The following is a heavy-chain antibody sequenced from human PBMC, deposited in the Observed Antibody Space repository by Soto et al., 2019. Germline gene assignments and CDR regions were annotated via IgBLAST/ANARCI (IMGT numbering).Heavy chain of an antibody. D-gene: IGHD1-26*01. CDR3: ATDTGHIVGDTMLDY. CDR1: GDSVSSNSAA. V-gene: IGHV6-1*01. CDR2: TYYRSKWYN. Sequence: SQTLSLTCAISGDSVSSNSAAWNWIRQSPSRGLEWLGRTYYRSKWYNDYAVSVKSRITINPDTSKNQFSLQLNSVTPEDTAVYYSATDTGHIVGDTMLDYWGQGTLVTVSS. J-gene: IGHJ4*02.